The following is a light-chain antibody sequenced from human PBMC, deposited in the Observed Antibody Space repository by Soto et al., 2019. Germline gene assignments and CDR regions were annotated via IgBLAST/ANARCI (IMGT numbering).Light chain of an antibody. CDR3: SSYTSSSTLVV. CDR1: SSDVGGYNY. V-gene: IGLV2-14*01. Sequence: QSALTQPASVSGSPGQSITISCTGTSSDVGGYNYGSWYQQHPGKAPKLMIYDVSNRPSGVSNRLSGSKSGNTASLTISGLQAEDEADYYCSSYTSSSTLVVFGGGTKLTVL. CDR2: DVS. J-gene: IGLJ2*01.